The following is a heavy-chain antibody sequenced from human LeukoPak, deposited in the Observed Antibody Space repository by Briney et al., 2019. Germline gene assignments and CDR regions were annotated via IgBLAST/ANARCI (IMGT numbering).Heavy chain of an antibody. CDR2: ISYDGSNK. V-gene: IGHV3-30*03. J-gene: IGHJ4*02. CDR1: GFTFSSYG. CDR3: ARDLAPLVLDY. Sequence: GGSLRLSCAASGFTFSSYGMHWVRQAPGKGLEWVAVISYDGSNKYYADSVKGRFTISRDNSKNTLYLQMNSLRAEDTAVYYCARDLAPLVLDYWGQGTLVTVSS. D-gene: IGHD3-16*02.